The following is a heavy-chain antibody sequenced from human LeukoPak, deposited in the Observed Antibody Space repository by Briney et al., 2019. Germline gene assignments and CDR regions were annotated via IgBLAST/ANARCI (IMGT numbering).Heavy chain of an antibody. Sequence: PGGSLRLSCAASGFTFSSYAMHWVRQAPGKGLEWVAAISYDGSNKYYADSVKGRFTISRDNSKNTLYLQMNSLRAEDTAVYYCARDSRGNCSGGSCAYYFDYWGQGTLVTVSS. CDR3: ARDSRGNCSGGSCAYYFDY. J-gene: IGHJ4*02. V-gene: IGHV3-30-3*01. CDR2: ISYDGSNK. CDR1: GFTFSSYA. D-gene: IGHD2-15*01.